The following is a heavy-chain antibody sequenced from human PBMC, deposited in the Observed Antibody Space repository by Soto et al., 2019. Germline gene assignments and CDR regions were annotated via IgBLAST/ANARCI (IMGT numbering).Heavy chain of an antibody. CDR2: IYHSGST. CDR3: AREGHDSSGYPYFDY. J-gene: IGHJ4*02. Sequence: QLQLQESGSGLVKPSQTLSLTCSVSGGSISSGGYSWNWIRQPPGKGLEWIGYIYHSGSTYHNPSLMSRVTISVDSSKTQSSQKVSSVTAADTAVYYCAREGHDSSGYPYFDYWGQGTLVTVSS. D-gene: IGHD3-22*01. V-gene: IGHV4-30-2*01. CDR1: GGSISSGGYS.